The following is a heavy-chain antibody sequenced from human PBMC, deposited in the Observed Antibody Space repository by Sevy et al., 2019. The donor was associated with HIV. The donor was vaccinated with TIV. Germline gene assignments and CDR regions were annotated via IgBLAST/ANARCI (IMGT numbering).Heavy chain of an antibody. Sequence: GGSLRLSCAASGFTFSSYSMNWVRQAPGKGLEWVSYISGSGSTIYYADSVKGRFTISRDSAKNSLYLQMNSLRADETAVYYCARLSGYSSSWSYFDYWGQGTLVTVSS. J-gene: IGHJ4*02. CDR2: ISGSGSTI. V-gene: IGHV3-48*01. CDR1: GFTFSSYS. CDR3: ARLSGYSSSWSYFDY. D-gene: IGHD6-13*01.